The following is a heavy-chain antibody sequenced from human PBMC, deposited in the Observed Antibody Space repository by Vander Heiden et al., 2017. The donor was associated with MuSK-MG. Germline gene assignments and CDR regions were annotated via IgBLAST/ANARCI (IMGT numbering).Heavy chain of an antibody. Sequence: EVQLLESGGGLVQPGGSLILPCAGSGFPFIIYAMTWDRPVPGKGVEGVAGISGSGTGTYYADSGKGRFTISRDNSKNTLYLQMNSLRAEDTAVYHCAKDKGGTYSIGFCAFDIWGQGTMVTVSS. CDR2: ISGSGTGT. CDR1: GFPFIIYA. J-gene: IGHJ3*02. CDR3: AKDKGGTYSIGFCAFDI. V-gene: IGHV3-23*01. D-gene: IGHD1-26*01.